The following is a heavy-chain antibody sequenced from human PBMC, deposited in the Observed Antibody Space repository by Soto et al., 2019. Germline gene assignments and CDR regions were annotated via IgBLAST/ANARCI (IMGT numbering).Heavy chain of an antibody. J-gene: IGHJ4*02. CDR1: GYTFTSYG. Sequence: XSVKVSCKASGYTFTSYGISWVRQAPGQXXXXXXXXXDXXXKKXXEKXXXXXXXMXXXXXXXTESMQPRSMRSEDTAVYYCARDRLELPDYWGQRTMVTVYS. V-gene: IGHV1-18*01. D-gene: IGHD1-7*01. CDR2: XXDXXXKK. CDR3: ARDRLELPDY.